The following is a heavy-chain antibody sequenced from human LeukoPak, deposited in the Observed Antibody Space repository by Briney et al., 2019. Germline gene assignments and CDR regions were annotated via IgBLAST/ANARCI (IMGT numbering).Heavy chain of an antibody. CDR2: IYFSGST. D-gene: IGHD3-22*01. V-gene: IGHV4-4*02. J-gene: IGHJ4*02. CDR1: GGSISSSNW. CDR3: VRATFYYDGSGYRTSDY. Sequence: PSGTLSLTCAVSGGSISSSNWWTWVRQPPGKGLEWIGEIYFSGSTNYSPSLKSRVTISVDKSKNQFSLKLSSVTAADTAVYYCVRATFYYDGSGYRTSDYWGQGTLVTVSS.